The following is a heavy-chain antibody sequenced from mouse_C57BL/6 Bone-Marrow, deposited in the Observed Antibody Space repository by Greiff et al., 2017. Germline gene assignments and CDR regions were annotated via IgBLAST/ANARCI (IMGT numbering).Heavy chain of an antibody. V-gene: IGHV1-69*01. Sequence: QVQLQQPGAELVMPGASVKLSCKASGYTFTSYWMHWVKQRPGQGLEWIGEIDPSDSYTNYNQKVKGKSTLTVDKSSSTAYMQLSSLTSEDSAVYYCAKGENYGYDQAWFAYWGQGTLVTVSA. D-gene: IGHD2-2*01. J-gene: IGHJ3*01. CDR2: IDPSDSYT. CDR3: AKGENYGYDQAWFAY. CDR1: GYTFTSYW.